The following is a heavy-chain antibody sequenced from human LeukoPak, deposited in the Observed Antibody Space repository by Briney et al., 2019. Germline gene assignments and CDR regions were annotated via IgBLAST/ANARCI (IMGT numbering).Heavy chain of an antibody. Sequence: ASVKVSCKASGYTFTSYYMHWVRQAPGQGLEWMGIINPSGGSTSYAQKFQGRVTITADESTSTAYMELSSLRSEDTAVYYCARGLVRGVPLDYWGQGTLVTVSS. J-gene: IGHJ4*02. V-gene: IGHV1-46*01. D-gene: IGHD3-10*01. CDR3: ARGLVRGVPLDY. CDR1: GYTFTSYY. CDR2: INPSGGST.